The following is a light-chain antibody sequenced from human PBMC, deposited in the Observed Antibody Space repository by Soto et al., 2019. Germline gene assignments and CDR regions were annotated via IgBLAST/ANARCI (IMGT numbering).Light chain of an antibody. J-gene: IGLJ3*02. CDR1: SSNIGSNT. V-gene: IGLV1-44*01. CDR2: SNN. Sequence: QLVLTQPPSASGTPGQRVTISCSGSSSNIGSNTVNRYQQLPGTAPKLLIYSNNQRPSGVPDRFSGSKSGTSVSLAISGLQSEDEADYYCAAWDARLNGVVFGGGTKLTVL. CDR3: AAWDARLNGVV.